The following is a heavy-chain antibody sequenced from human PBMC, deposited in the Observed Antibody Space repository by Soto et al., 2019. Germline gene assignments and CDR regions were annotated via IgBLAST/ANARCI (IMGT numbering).Heavy chain of an antibody. Sequence: QVQLVQSGAEVKKPGSSVKVSCKASGGTFSSYAISWVRQAPGQGLEWMGGIIPIFGTANYAQKFQGRVRISGDEATSRACVELGSLGCEDTAVYYCAARGLPNCCGYGMDVWGQGTTVTVSS. CDR2: IIPIFGTA. J-gene: IGHJ6*02. CDR1: GGTFSSYA. V-gene: IGHV1-69*12. D-gene: IGHD2-21*02. CDR3: AARGLPNCCGYGMDV.